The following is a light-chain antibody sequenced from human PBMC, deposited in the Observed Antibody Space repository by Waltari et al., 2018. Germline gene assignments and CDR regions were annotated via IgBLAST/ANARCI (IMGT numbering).Light chain of an antibody. CDR2: RAS. CDR3: QKYDDYPIT. Sequence: DIQMTQSPPTLSASVGERVHITRRASKSIGTSLAWYQQKQGKAPKSLIQRASNIEIGFPSRFSGSGSGTEFTVTISSLQPDDFATYYCQKYDDYPITFGPGSRLEIK. V-gene: IGKV1-5*03. J-gene: IGKJ5*01. CDR1: KSIGTS.